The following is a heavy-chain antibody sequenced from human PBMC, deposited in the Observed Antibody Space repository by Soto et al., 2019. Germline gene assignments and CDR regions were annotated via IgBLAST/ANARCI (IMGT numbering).Heavy chain of an antibody. D-gene: IGHD3-10*01. J-gene: IGHJ4*02. CDR1: GGTFSSYA. V-gene: IGHV1-69*12. Sequence: QVQLVQSGAEVKKPGSSVKVSCKASGGTFSSYAISWVRQAPGQGLEWMGGSIPIFGTANYPQKYQGRVTITADESTSTAYMELSSLRSADTAVDYCARGGVRGVNPIGSIWGQGTLVTVSS. CDR2: SIPIFGTA. CDR3: ARGGVRGVNPIGSI.